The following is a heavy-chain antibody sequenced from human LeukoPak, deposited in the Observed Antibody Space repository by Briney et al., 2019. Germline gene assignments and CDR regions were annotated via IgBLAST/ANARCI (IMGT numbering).Heavy chain of an antibody. CDR3: AKDHRDNAAPNGYFDL. CDR1: GFTFSSYA. D-gene: IGHD1-14*01. Sequence: PGGSLRLSCAASGFTFSSYAMSWVRQAPRKGLEWVSAISGSGGSTYYADSVKGRFTISRDNSKNTLYLQMNSLRAEDTAVYYYAKDHRDNAAPNGYFDLWGRGTLVTVSS. V-gene: IGHV3-23*01. J-gene: IGHJ2*01. CDR2: ISGSGGST.